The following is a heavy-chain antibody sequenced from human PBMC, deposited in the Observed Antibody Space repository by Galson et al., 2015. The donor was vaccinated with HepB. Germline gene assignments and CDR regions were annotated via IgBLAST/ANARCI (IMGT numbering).Heavy chain of an antibody. CDR3: AKDNSGAVAGGDAFDI. Sequence: SLRLSCAASGFTFSSYGMHWVRQAPGKGLEWVAVISYDGSNKYYADSVKGRFTISRDNSKNTLYLQMNSLRAEDTAVYYCAKDNSGAVAGGDAFDIWGQGTMVTVSS. CDR1: GFTFSSYG. V-gene: IGHV3-30*18. D-gene: IGHD6-19*01. J-gene: IGHJ3*02. CDR2: ISYDGSNK.